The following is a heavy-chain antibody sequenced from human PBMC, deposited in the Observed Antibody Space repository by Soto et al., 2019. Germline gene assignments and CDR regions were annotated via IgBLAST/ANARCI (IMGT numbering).Heavy chain of an antibody. J-gene: IGHJ6*02. CDR3: TRDTITYSPYYYYGMDV. D-gene: IGHD2-15*01. V-gene: IGHV3-49*03. Sequence: SLRLSCTASGFTFGDYAMSWFRQAPGKWLEWVGFIRSKAYGGTTEYAASVKGRFTISRDDSKSIAYLQMNSLKTEDTAVYYCTRDTITYSPYYYYGMDVWGQGTTVTVSS. CDR1: GFTFGDYA. CDR2: IRSKAYGGTT.